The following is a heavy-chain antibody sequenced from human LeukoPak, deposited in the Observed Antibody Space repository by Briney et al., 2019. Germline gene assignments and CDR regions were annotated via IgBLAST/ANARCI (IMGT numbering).Heavy chain of an antibody. V-gene: IGHV3-7*01. D-gene: IGHD3-16*02. CDR3: ARDGYDYVWGSYRELDY. CDR2: IKQDGSEK. J-gene: IGHJ4*02. CDR1: GFTFSSYW. Sequence: GGSLRLSCAASGFTFSSYWMSWVRQAPGKGLEWVANIKQDGSEKYYVDSVKGRFTISRDNAKNSLYLQMNSLRAEDTAVYYCARDGYDYVWGSYRELDYWGQGTLVTVSS.